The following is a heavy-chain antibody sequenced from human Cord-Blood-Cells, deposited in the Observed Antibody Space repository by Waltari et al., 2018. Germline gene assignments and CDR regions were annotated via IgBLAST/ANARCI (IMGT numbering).Heavy chain of an antibody. V-gene: IGHV3-15*01. CDR1: GFTFSNAW. CDR2: IKNKTDGGTT. CDR3: TTDSAGDY. Sequence: EVQLVEAGGGLVKPGGSLRLSCAASGFTFSNAWMSWVRQAPGRGLEWFGRIKNKTDGGTTDYAAPVKGIFTISRDDSKNTLYLQMNSLKTEDTAVYYCTTDSAGDYWGQGTLVTVSS. J-gene: IGHJ4*02.